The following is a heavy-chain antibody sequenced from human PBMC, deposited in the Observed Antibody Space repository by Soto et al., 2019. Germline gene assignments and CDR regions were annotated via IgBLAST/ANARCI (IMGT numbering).Heavy chain of an antibody. J-gene: IGHJ6*02. CDR2: IKTKTDGGTT. CDR1: GFTFSNAW. CDR3: TTGVTSRGMDV. V-gene: IGHV3-15*01. D-gene: IGHD2-21*02. Sequence: EVQLVESGGSLGKPGGSLRLTCAASGFTFSNAWMSWVRQAPGKGLEWVGRIKTKTDGGTTDYAAPVKGRFTISRDDSKNTLYLQMNSLKTEDTAVYYCTTGVTSRGMDVWGQGTTVTVSS.